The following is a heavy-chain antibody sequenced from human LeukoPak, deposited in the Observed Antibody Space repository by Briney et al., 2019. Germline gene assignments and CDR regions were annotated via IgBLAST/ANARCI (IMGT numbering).Heavy chain of an antibody. CDR2: IYYSGST. CDR3: ARECQLPDFWNGYPYNWFDP. CDR1: GGSVSSGSYY. D-gene: IGHD3-3*01. V-gene: IGHV4-61*01. J-gene: IGHJ5*02. Sequence: SETLSLTCTVSGGSVSSGSYYWSWIRQPPGKGLEWIGYIYYSGSTNYNPSLKSRVTISVDTSKNQFSLKLSSVTAADTAVYYCARECQLPDFWNGYPYNWFDPWGQGTLVTVSS.